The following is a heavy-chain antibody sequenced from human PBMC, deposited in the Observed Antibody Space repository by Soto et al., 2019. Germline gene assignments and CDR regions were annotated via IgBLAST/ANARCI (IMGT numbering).Heavy chain of an antibody. CDR2: IYYSGST. CDR3: ARVRGYSYCYGSFDY. CDR1: GGSISSYY. Sequence: PSETLSLTCTVSGGSISSYYWSWIRQPPGKGLEWIGYIYYSGSTNYNPSLKSRVTISVDTSKKQFSLKLSSVTAADTAVYYCARVRGYSYCYGSFDYWGQGTLVTVSS. V-gene: IGHV4-59*01. D-gene: IGHD5-18*01. J-gene: IGHJ4*02.